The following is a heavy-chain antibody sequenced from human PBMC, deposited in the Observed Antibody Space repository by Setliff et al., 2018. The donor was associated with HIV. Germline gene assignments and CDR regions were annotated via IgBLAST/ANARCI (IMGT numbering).Heavy chain of an antibody. J-gene: IGHJ4*02. D-gene: IGHD3-22*01. Sequence: SETLSLTCTVSGGSISSYYWSWIRQPPGKGLEWIGYIYTSGSTNYNPSLKSRVTISVDTSKNQFSLKLSSVTAADTAVYYRARGLSFYDPGGFDYWGQGTLVTVSS. CDR1: GGSISSYY. CDR3: ARGLSFYDPGGFDY. CDR2: IYTSGST. V-gene: IGHV4-4*09.